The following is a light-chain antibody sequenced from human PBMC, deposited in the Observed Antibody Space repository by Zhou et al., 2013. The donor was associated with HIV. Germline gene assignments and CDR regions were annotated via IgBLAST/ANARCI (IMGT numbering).Light chain of an antibody. Sequence: DIQMTQSPSSLSASVGDRVTITCRASQSISNYLNWYQQKPGKAPKFLIYSASSLQSGVPSRFSGSGSGTQFTLTISSVQREDVATYYCQQSYSIPRTFGPGTKV. CDR2: SAS. J-gene: IGKJ3*01. CDR3: QQSYSIPRT. CDR1: QSISNY. V-gene: IGKV1-39*01.